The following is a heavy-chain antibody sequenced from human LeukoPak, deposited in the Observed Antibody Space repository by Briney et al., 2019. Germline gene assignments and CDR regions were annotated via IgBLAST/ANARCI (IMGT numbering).Heavy chain of an antibody. CDR2: INPKNADT. Sequence: ASVRVSCKASGYTFTAYYIHWVRQAPGQGLEWMGWINPKNADTDYAQNFRGRVTMTRDTSISTVYMELSRLRSDDTAVYYCARDDGSSSVNALEIWGQGTMITVSS. CDR1: GYTFTAYY. D-gene: IGHD6-6*01. J-gene: IGHJ3*02. CDR3: ARDDGSSSVNALEI. V-gene: IGHV1-2*02.